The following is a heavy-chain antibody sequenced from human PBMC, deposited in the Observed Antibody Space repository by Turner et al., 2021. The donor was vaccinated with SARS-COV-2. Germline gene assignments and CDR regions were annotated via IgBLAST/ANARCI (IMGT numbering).Heavy chain of an antibody. Sequence: QLLESGGGVVQSGLSLRLSFSASGLPFRSSRMHWVRQAPGKGLEWVEVRSYDGSKKYYAESVKGRFTISRDNSKNTLYLQMNSLRAEDTAVYYCAKAETYSSGWSGGRSYYYYYMDVWGKGTTVTVSS. J-gene: IGHJ6*03. V-gene: IGHV3-30*18. CDR3: AKAETYSSGWSGGRSYYYYYMDV. CDR2: RSYDGSKK. CDR1: GLPFRSSR. D-gene: IGHD6-19*01.